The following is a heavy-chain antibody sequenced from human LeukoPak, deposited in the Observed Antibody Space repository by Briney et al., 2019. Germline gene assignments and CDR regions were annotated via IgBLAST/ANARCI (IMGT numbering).Heavy chain of an antibody. J-gene: IGHJ4*02. Sequence: AGGSLRLSCAASGFTFSSYSMNWVRQAPGKGLEWVSYITSSSSTIYYADSVKGRFTISRDNARNSLCLHMNSLRAEGTAVYYCARDVFGSEYPFDFWGQGTLVTVSS. V-gene: IGHV3-48*04. CDR3: ARDVFGSEYPFDF. D-gene: IGHD2-2*01. CDR1: GFTFSSYS. CDR2: ITSSSSTI.